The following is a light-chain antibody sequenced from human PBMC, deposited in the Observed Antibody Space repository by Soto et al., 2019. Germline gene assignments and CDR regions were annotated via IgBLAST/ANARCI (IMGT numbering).Light chain of an antibody. CDR3: QPYGSSPYT. J-gene: IGKJ2*01. CDR2: GAS. V-gene: IGKV3-20*01. CDR1: QSVSSNF. Sequence: ETVLTQSPGTLSLSPGERATLSCGASQSVSSNFLAWYQQKPGQAPRLLIYGASSRATGIPDRFSGSGSGTDFTLTISGLAPEDFAVYYCQPYGSSPYTFGQGPKLEIK.